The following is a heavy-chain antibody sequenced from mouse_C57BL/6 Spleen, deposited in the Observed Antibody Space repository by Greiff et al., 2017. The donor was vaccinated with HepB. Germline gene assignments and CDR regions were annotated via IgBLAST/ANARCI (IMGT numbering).Heavy chain of an antibody. J-gene: IGHJ2*01. CDR2: IYPGDGDT. Sequence: QVQLQQSGPELVKPGASVKISCKASGYAFSSSWMNWVKQRPGTGLEWIGRIYPGDGDTNYNGKFKGKATLTADKSSSTAYMQLSSLTSEDSAVYFWARRGSSLDYWGQGTTRTVSS. D-gene: IGHD1-1*01. V-gene: IGHV1-82*01. CDR1: GYAFSSSW. CDR3: ARRGSSLDY.